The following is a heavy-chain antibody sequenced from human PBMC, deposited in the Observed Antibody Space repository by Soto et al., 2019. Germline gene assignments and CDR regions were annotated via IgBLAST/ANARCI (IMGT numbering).Heavy chain of an antibody. CDR1: GYTFVAYY. Sequence: GASVKVSCKASGYTFVAYYVFWVRQAPGHGLEWMGWINPKTGDTNYARNFQGRATMTRDTSVTTAYMELSRLTSDDTALYYCARQLAYCGGDCYTEPIDYWGQGTPVTVSS. D-gene: IGHD2-21*02. V-gene: IGHV1-2*02. J-gene: IGHJ4*02. CDR3: ARQLAYCGGDCYTEPIDY. CDR2: INPKTGDT.